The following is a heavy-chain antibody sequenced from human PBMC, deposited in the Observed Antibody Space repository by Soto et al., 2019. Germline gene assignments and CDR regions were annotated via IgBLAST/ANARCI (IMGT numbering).Heavy chain of an antibody. CDR2: ISAYNGNT. CDR3: ARGATYYDSSGYYSVGVWIYYGMDV. Sequence: ASVKVSCKASGYTFTSYGISWVRQAPGQGLEWMGWISAYNGNTNYAQKLQGRVTMTTDTSTSTAYMELRSLRSDDTAVYYCARGATYYDSSGYYSVGVWIYYGMDVWGQGTTVTVSS. CDR1: GYTFTSYG. V-gene: IGHV1-18*01. J-gene: IGHJ6*02. D-gene: IGHD3-22*01.